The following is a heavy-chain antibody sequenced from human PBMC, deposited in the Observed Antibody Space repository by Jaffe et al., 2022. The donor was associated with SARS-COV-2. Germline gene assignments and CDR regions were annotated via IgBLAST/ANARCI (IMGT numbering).Heavy chain of an antibody. Sequence: QVQLVESGGGLVKPGGSLRLSCAASGFTFSDYYMSWIRQAPGKGLEWVSYISSSSSYTNYADSVKGRFTISRDNAKNSLYLQMNSLRAEDTAVYYCARDGISGYDSYYYYGMDVWGQGTTVTVSS. V-gene: IGHV3-11*06. D-gene: IGHD5-12*01. CDR2: ISSSSSYT. J-gene: IGHJ6*02. CDR1: GFTFSDYY. CDR3: ARDGISGYDSYYYYGMDV.